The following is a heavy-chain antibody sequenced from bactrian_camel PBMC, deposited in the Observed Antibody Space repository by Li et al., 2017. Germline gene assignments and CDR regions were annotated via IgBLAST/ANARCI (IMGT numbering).Heavy chain of an antibody. J-gene: IGHJ4*01. CDR1: ELTFSTTD. Sequence: VQLVESGGGLVQPGGSLNLSCAASELTFSTTDMSWVRQAPGKGLEWVSTISAGGAHTYYADSVKGRFTISQDNAKNTLYLQMNSLKPEDTAMYYCAAGWEYCGIMVVAIVPPDDEYKYWGQGTQVTVS. CDR3: AAGWEYCGIMVVAIVPPDDEYKY. CDR2: ISAGGAHT. V-gene: IGHV3S40*01. D-gene: IGHD2*01.